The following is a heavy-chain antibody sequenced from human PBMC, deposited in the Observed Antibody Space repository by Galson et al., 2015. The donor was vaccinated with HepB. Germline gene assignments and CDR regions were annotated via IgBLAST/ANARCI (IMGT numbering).Heavy chain of an antibody. CDR2: ISGSTGNT. CDR1: GFTFSNYA. J-gene: IGHJ4*02. Sequence: SLRLSCAASGFTFSNYAMSWVRQAPWKGLEWVSAISGSTGNTYYADFVKGRFTISRDNSKNTLYLQMNSLRAEDTAVYYCAKGIGMTRKGIDYWGQGTLVTVSS. D-gene: IGHD1-1*01. V-gene: IGHV3-23*01. CDR3: AKGIGMTRKGIDY.